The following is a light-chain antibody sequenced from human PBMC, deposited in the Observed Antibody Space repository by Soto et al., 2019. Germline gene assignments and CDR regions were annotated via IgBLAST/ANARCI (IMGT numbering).Light chain of an antibody. CDR3: AAWDDSRNGV. V-gene: IGLV1-44*01. CDR2: STD. Sequence: QSVLTQPPSASGTPGQRVTISCSGSSSNIGSNAVNWYQQLPGTAPKLLIHSTDQRPSGVTDRFSGSKSGTSASLAISGLRSEDEAVYYCAAWDDSRNGVFGTGTKLTVL. J-gene: IGLJ1*01. CDR1: SSNIGSNA.